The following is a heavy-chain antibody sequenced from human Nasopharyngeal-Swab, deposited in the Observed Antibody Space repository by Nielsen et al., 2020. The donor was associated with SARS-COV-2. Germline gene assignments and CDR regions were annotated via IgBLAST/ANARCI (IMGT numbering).Heavy chain of an antibody. D-gene: IGHD1-26*01. CDR2: ISSSSSTS. V-gene: IGHV3-48*02. CDR3: ARDVAIVGATLEN. CDR1: EFTMSRNV. J-gene: IGHJ4*02. Sequence: GESLKISCAASEFTMSRNVMHWVRQAPGKGLEWVAYISSSSSTSYYADSVKGRFTISRDNPKNSLYLQMNSLRDEDTALYYCARDVAIVGATLENWGQGTLVTVSS.